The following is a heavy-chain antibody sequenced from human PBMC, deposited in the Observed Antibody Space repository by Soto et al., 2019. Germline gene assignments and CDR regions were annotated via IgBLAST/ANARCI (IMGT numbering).Heavy chain of an antibody. CDR2: IYYSGST. J-gene: IGHJ4*02. Sequence: SETLSLTCTVSGGSISSYYWSWIRQPPGKGLEWIGYIYYSGSTNYNPSLKSRVTISVDTSKNQFSLKLSSVTAADTAVYYCAREGLTTSHFDYWGQGTLVTVSS. V-gene: IGHV4-59*01. D-gene: IGHD4-4*01. CDR3: AREGLTTSHFDY. CDR1: GGSISSYY.